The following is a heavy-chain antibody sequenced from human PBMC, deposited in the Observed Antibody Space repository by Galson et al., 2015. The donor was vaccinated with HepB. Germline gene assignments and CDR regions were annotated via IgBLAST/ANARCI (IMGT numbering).Heavy chain of an antibody. Sequence: SLRLSCAASGFTFSDYYMSWIRQAPGKGLEWVSYVSSSGSTIYYADSVKGRFTISRDNAKNSLYLQMNSLRAEDTAVYYCARGRRKDIVVVVAATPGAFDIWGQGTMVTVSS. CDR2: VSSSGSTI. D-gene: IGHD2-15*01. CDR3: ARGRRKDIVVVVAATPGAFDI. V-gene: IGHV3-11*01. J-gene: IGHJ3*02. CDR1: GFTFSDYY.